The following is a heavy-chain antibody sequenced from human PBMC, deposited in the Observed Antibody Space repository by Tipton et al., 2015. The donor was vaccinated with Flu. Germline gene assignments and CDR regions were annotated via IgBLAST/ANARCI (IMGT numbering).Heavy chain of an antibody. D-gene: IGHD4-17*01. CDR1: GFTLSSYW. CDR2: INSDGSST. V-gene: IGHV3-74*01. Sequence: SLRLSCAASGFTLSSYWMHWVRQAPGKGLVWVSRINSDGSSTSYADSVKGRFTISRDNAKNTLYLQMNSLRAEDTAVYYCARDYGDYYYYYYCMDVWGQGTTVTVSS. J-gene: IGHJ6*02. CDR3: ARDYGDYYYYYYCMDV.